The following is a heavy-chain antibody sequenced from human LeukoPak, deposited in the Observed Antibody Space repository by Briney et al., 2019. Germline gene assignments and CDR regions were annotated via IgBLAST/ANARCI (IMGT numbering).Heavy chain of an antibody. Sequence: GGSLRLSCAASVFTFSSYAMSWVRHAPGKGLEWGSAVSGRGGSTYYADSVKGRFTISRDNSKNTLYLQMNSLRAEDTAVYYCAKGDYYDSSGYYYVVGLFDYWGQGTLVTVSS. CDR2: VSGRGGST. V-gene: IGHV3-23*01. D-gene: IGHD3-22*01. J-gene: IGHJ4*02. CDR3: AKGDYYDSSGYYYVVGLFDY. CDR1: VFTFSSYA.